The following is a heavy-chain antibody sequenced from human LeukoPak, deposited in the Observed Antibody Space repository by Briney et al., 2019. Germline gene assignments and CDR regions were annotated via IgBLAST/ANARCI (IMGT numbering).Heavy chain of an antibody. CDR3: ARGQLTTTFDY. V-gene: IGHV4-34*01. CDR2: INHSGST. CDR1: GGSFSGYY. D-gene: IGHD4-11*01. Sequence: SETLSLTCAVYGGSFSGYYWSWIRQPPGKGPEWIGEINHSGSTNYNPSLKSRVTISVDTSKNQFSLKLSSVTAADTAVYYCARGQLTTTFDYWGQGTPVTVSS. J-gene: IGHJ4*02.